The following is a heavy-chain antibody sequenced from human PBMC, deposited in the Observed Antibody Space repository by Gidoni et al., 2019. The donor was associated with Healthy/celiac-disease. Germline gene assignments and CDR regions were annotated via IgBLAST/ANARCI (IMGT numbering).Heavy chain of an antibody. J-gene: IGHJ4*02. CDR3: ASIPPHTVVRDY. V-gene: IGHV3-74*01. CDR2: INSDGSST. CDR1: GSTFSSSW. Sequence: EVQLVESGGGFVQPGGSLRLSCAASGSTFSSSWMHWVRQAPGKGLVWVSRINSDGSSTSYADSVKGRFTISRDNAKNTLYLQMNSLRAEDTAVYYCASIPPHTVVRDYWGQGTLVTVSS. D-gene: IGHD3-22*01.